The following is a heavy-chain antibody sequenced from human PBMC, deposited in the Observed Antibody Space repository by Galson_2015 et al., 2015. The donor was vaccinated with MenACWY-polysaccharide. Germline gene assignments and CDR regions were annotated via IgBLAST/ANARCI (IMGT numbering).Heavy chain of an antibody. V-gene: IGHV6-1*01. Sequence: CAISGDSVSSNSAAWNWIRQSPSRGLEWLGRTYYRSMWYNDYAVSVKSRITINPDTSKNQFSLQLNSVTPEDTAVYYCARDYYDSSGSNWFDPWGQGTLVTVSS. D-gene: IGHD3-22*01. CDR3: ARDYYDSSGSNWFDP. CDR2: TYYRSMWYN. J-gene: IGHJ5*02. CDR1: GDSVSSNSAA.